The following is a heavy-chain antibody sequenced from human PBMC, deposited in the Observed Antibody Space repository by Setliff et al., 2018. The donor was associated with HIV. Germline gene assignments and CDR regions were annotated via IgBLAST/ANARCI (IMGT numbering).Heavy chain of an antibody. CDR1: GYVFTNYW. CDR2: ISPDDSDT. V-gene: IGHV5-51*01. CDR3: ARHFGISYRSPFDP. Sequence: GESLKISCKSSGYVFTNYWIGWVRQMPGKGLEWMGIISPDDSDTRYSPSFQSQVTISVDKSTSTAYLQWSSLKASDSAIYYCARHFGISYRSPFDPWGQGTLVTVSS. J-gene: IGHJ5*02. D-gene: IGHD3-3*01.